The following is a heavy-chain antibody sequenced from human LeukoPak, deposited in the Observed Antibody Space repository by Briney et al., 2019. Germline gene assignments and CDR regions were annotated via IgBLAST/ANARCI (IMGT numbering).Heavy chain of an antibody. J-gene: IGHJ5*02. CDR1: GYTFTSYA. CDR2: INAGNGNT. D-gene: IGHD2-2*01. CDR3: ARGGQLLWESWFDP. Sequence: ASVKVSCKASGYTFTSYAMHWVRQAPGQRLDWMGWINAGNGNTKYSQKFQGRVTITRDTSASTAYMELSSLRSEDTAVYYCARGGQLLWESWFDPWGQGTLVTVSS. V-gene: IGHV1-3*01.